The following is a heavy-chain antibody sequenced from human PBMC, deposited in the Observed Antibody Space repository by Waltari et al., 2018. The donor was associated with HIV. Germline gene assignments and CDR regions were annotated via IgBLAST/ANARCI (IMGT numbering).Heavy chain of an antibody. Sequence: QVPLQESGPGLVKPSPTLSLTRTVSGGPLSSGCYSWRWIRPPAGKGLEWIGRIYTSGSTNYNPSLKSRVTISVDTSKNQFSLKLSSVTAADTAVYYCAAYYYDSSGYGGYYYGMDVWGQGTTVTVSS. V-gene: IGHV4-61*02. CDR3: AAYYYDSSGYGGYYYGMDV. CDR2: IYTSGST. J-gene: IGHJ6*02. D-gene: IGHD3-22*01. CDR1: GGPLSSGCYS.